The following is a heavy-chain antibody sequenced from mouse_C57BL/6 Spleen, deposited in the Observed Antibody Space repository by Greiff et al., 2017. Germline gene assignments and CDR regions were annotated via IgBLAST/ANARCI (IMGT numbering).Heavy chain of an antibody. CDR1: GYTFTSYW. Sequence: QVQLQQPGAELVKPGASVKMSCKASGYTFTSYWITWVKQRPGQGLEWIGDIYPGSGSTNYNEKFKSKATLTVDTSSSKDYMQLSSLTSEDSAVYYCARRGRVYYGNGEAGIAYWGQGTLVTVSA. CDR2: IYPGSGST. CDR3: ARRGRVYYGNGEAGIAY. J-gene: IGHJ3*01. V-gene: IGHV1-55*01. D-gene: IGHD2-1*01.